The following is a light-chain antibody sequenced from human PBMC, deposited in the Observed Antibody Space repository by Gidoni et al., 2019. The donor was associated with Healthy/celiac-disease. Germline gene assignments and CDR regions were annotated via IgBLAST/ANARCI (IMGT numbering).Light chain of an antibody. CDR2: LGS. CDR1: QSLLHSNGYNY. CDR3: MQALQTQYT. Sequence: LSIPVTPGEPASISCRFSQSLLHSNGYNYLDWYLQKPGQSPQLLIYLGSNRASGVPDRFSGSGSGTDFTLKISRVEAEDVGVYYCMQALQTQYTFGQGTKLEIK. V-gene: IGKV2-28*01. J-gene: IGKJ2*01.